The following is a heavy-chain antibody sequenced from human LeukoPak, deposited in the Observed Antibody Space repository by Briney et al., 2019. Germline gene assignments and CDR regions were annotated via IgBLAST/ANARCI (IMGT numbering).Heavy chain of an antibody. CDR1: GFTFSSYA. V-gene: IGHV3-23*01. CDR3: AKGLAGYSSSWYLTGGYYFDY. CDR2: ISGSGGGT. D-gene: IGHD6-13*01. Sequence: GGSLRLSCAASGFTFSSYAMSWVRQAPGKGLEWVSAISGSGGGTYYADSVKGRFTISRDNSKNTLYLQMNSLRAEDTAVYYCAKGLAGYSSSWYLTGGYYFDYWGQGTLVTVSS. J-gene: IGHJ4*02.